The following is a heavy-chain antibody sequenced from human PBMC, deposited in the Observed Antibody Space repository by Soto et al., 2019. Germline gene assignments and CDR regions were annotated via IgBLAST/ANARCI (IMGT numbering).Heavy chain of an antibody. CDR1: GGSISSSSYY. CDR2: IYYSGST. V-gene: IGHV4-39*01. D-gene: IGHD1-26*01. Sequence: KQSQTLSLTCTVSGGSISSSSYYWGWIRQPPGKGLEWIGSIYYSGSTYYNPSLKSRVTISVDTSKNQFSLKLSSVTAADTAVYYCARSGSYYYFDYWGQGTLVTVSS. CDR3: ARSGSYYYFDY. J-gene: IGHJ4*02.